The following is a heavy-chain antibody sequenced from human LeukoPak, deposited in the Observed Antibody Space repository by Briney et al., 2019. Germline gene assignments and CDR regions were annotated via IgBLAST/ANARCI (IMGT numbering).Heavy chain of an antibody. CDR3: ARGDDSGYYDYFDY. D-gene: IGHD3-22*01. Sequence: GGSLRLSCAASGFTVYSNCLGWVRQAPGKGLEWVSTIYTGGNTYYAASVKGRFTISRDFSKNTVFLHMNSLRAEDTAMYYCARGDDSGYYDYFDYWGQGALVTVSS. V-gene: IGHV3-53*01. J-gene: IGHJ4*02. CDR2: IYTGGNT. CDR1: GFTVYSNC.